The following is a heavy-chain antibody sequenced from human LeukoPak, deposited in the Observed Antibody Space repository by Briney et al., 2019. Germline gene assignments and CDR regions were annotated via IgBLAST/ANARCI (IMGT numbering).Heavy chain of an antibody. J-gene: IGHJ4*02. Sequence: ASVKVSCKASGYTFASNYIHWVRQAPGQGLEWMGMIYPRDGSTSYAQKFQGRVTVTRDTSTSTVHMELSGLRSEDTAVYYCARDQEGFDYWGQGTLVTVSS. CDR1: GYTFASNY. CDR3: ARDQEGFDY. V-gene: IGHV1-46*01. CDR2: IYPRDGST.